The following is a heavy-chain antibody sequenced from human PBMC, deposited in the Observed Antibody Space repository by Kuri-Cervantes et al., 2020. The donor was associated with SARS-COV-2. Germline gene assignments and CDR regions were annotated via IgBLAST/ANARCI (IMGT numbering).Heavy chain of an antibody. CDR3: AAKADTAMVNDYYFDY. V-gene: IGHV3-21*04. D-gene: IGHD5-18*01. Sequence: GGSLRLSCAASGFTFSSYSMNWVRQAPGKGLEWVSSISSSSSYIYYADSVKGRFTIARDNAKNSLYLQMNSLRAEDTAVYYCAAKADTAMVNDYYFDYWGQGTLVTVSS. J-gene: IGHJ4*02. CDR2: ISSSSSYI. CDR1: GFTFSSYS.